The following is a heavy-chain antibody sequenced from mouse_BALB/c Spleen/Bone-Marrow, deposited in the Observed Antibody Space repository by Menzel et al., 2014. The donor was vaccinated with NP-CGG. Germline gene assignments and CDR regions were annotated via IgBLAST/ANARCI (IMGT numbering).Heavy chain of an antibody. V-gene: IGHV1S34*01. CDR3: AREGKLRYYAMDY. J-gene: IGHJ4*01. Sequence: LVKTGASVKISCKASGYSFTGYYMHWVKQSHGKSLEWFGYISCYNGATSYNQKFKGKATFTVDTSSSTAYMQFNSLTSEDSAVYYCAREGKLRYYAMDYWGQGTSVTVSS. D-gene: IGHD2-4*01. CDR1: GYSFTGYY. CDR2: ISCYNGAT.